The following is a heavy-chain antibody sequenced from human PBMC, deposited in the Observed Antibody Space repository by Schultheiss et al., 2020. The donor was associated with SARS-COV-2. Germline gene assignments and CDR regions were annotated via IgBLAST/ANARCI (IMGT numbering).Heavy chain of an antibody. V-gene: IGHV4-38-2*01. CDR3: ARLTGDYYYGMDV. CDR2: IYYSGST. D-gene: IGHD1-20*01. CDR1: GYSISSGYY. J-gene: IGHJ6*02. Sequence: SETLSLTCAVSGYSISSGYYWGWIRQPPGKGLEWIGYIYYSGSTNYNPSLKSRVTISVDTSKNQFSLKLSSVTAADTAVYYCARLTGDYYYGMDVWGQGTTVTVSS.